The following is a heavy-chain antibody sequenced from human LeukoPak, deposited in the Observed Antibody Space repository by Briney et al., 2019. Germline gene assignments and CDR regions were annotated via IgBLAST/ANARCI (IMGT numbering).Heavy chain of an antibody. J-gene: IGHJ6*03. CDR1: GGSISSSSYY. V-gene: IGHV4-39*07. Sequence: SETLSLTCTVSGGSISSSSYYWGWIRQPPGKGLEWIGSIYYSGSTYYNPSLKSRVTISVDTSKNQFSLKLSSVTAADTAVYYCARVDYYGSGSYYNVGHYYYYMDVWGKGTTVTVSS. D-gene: IGHD3-10*01. CDR2: IYYSGST. CDR3: ARVDYYGSGSYYNVGHYYYYMDV.